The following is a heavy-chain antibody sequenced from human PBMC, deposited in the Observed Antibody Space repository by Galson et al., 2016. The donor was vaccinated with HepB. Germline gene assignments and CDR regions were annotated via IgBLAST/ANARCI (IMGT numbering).Heavy chain of an antibody. CDR2: VGTTGSTT. V-gene: IGHV3-23*01. CDR3: AKVGQWRAFDY. J-gene: IGHJ4*02. D-gene: IGHD6-19*01. CDR1: GFTFSNYA. Sequence: SLRLSCAASGFTFSNYAMTWVRQAPGKGPEWVSSVGTTGSTTYYADSVKGRFTISRDNSKNTLYLQINSLRADDTAVYYFAKVGQWRAFDYWGQGTLVTVSS.